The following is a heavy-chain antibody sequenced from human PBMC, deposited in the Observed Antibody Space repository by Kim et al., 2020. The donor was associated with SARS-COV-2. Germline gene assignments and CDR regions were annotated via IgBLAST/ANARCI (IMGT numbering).Heavy chain of an antibody. Sequence: SETLSLTCTVSGGSISSGGYYWSWIRQHPGKGLEWIGYIYYSGSTYYNPSLKSRVTISVDTSKNQFSLKLSSVTAADTAVYYCAREGNRDGMDVWGQGTTVTVSS. CDR2: IYYSGST. V-gene: IGHV4-31*03. CDR3: AREGNRDGMDV. J-gene: IGHJ6*02. CDR1: GGSISSGGYY. D-gene: IGHD3-10*01.